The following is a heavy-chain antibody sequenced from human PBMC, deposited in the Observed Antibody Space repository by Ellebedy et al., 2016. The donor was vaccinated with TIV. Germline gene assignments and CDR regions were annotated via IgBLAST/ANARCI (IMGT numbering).Heavy chain of an antibody. Sequence: GESLKISCAASGFTFSSYGMHWVRQAPGKGLEWVAVLSYDGSDKYYADSVKGRFTISRDNSKNTLYLQMNSLRAEDTAVYYCAKEYSSSSAHFDYWGQGTLVTVSS. CDR1: GFTFSSYG. CDR3: AKEYSSSSAHFDY. J-gene: IGHJ4*02. D-gene: IGHD6-6*01. CDR2: LSYDGSDK. V-gene: IGHV3-30*18.